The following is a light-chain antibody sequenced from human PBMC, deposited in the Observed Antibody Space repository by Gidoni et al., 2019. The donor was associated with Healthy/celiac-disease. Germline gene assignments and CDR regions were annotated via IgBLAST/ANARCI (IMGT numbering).Light chain of an antibody. CDR3: QQGAT. J-gene: IGKJ2*01. V-gene: IGKV3-15*01. CDR2: GAS. Sequence: ERVITQSPAPLSVSPGERATLSSRARQRVSSYLAWYQQKPGQAPRLLIYGASTSATGIPARFSGSGCGTEFTLPISRLQSEDFAVYYCQQGATFGQGTKLEIK. CDR1: QRVSSY.